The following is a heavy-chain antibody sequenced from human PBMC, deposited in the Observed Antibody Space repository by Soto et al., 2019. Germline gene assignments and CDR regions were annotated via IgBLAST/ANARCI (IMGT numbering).Heavy chain of an antibody. D-gene: IGHD3-10*01. CDR1: GDSVSSNSAA. J-gene: IGHJ5*02. V-gene: IGHV6-1*01. CDR2: TYYRSKWYN. CDR3: AKDGPITMVRGVPSP. Sequence: SQTLPLTYAIAGDSVSSNSAACNCNRQSPSRGLEWLGRTYYRSKWYNDYAVSVKSRITINPDNSKNTLYLQMNSLRAEDTAVYYCAKDGPITMVRGVPSPWGQGTLVTVSS.